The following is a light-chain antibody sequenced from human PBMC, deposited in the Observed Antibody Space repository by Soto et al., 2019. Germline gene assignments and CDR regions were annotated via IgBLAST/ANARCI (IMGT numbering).Light chain of an antibody. CDR3: SSYAGSNNLV. CDR2: EVS. V-gene: IGLV2-8*01. CDR1: SSDVGGYNY. Sequence: QSVLNQPPSASGSPGPSVTISCTGTSSDVGGYNYVSWYQQHPGKAPKLMIYEVSKRPSGVPDRFSGSKSGNTASLTVSGLQAEDEADYYCSSYAGSNNLVFGGGTKVTVL. J-gene: IGLJ2*01.